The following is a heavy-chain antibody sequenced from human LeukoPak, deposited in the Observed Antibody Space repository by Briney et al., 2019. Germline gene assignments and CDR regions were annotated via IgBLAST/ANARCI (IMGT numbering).Heavy chain of an antibody. J-gene: IGHJ4*02. CDR2: ISGSGGST. V-gene: IGHV3-23*01. D-gene: IGHD5-18*01. Sequence: GGSLRLSCAASGFTFSSYAMSWVRQAPGKGLEWVSAISGSGGSTYYADSVKGRFTISRDNSKNTLYLQMNSLRAEDTAVYYCARVADSYGSTLYYFDYWGQGTLVTVSS. CDR3: ARVADSYGSTLYYFDY. CDR1: GFTFSSYA.